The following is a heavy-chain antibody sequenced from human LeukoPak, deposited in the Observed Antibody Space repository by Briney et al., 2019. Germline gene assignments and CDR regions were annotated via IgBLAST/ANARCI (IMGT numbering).Heavy chain of an antibody. CDR2: INPNSGGT. CDR1: GYTFTGYY. V-gene: IGHV1-2*02. Sequence: ASVKVSCKASGYTFTGYYMHWVRQAPGQGREWMGWINPNSGGTNYAQKSQGRVTMTRDTSISTAYMEVSRLRSDDTAVYYCARLGEFRHHGYWGQGALVTVSS. CDR3: ARLGEFRHHGY. D-gene: IGHD3-10*01. J-gene: IGHJ4*02.